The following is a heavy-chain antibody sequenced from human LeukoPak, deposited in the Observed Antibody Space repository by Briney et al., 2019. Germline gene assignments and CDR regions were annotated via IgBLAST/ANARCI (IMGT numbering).Heavy chain of an antibody. CDR1: GFTFRSYA. V-gene: IGHV3-23*01. Sequence: GSLRLSCVGSGFTFRSYAMTWVRQAPGKGLEWVSMISGSGDDTYYADSVKGRFTISRDNSENTLFLHMNSLRVEDTAIYFCAKDPRSWSAVTMLHFHSWGQGTLVTVSS. J-gene: IGHJ4*02. D-gene: IGHD4-17*01. CDR2: ISGSGDDT. CDR3: AKDPRSWSAVTMLHFHS.